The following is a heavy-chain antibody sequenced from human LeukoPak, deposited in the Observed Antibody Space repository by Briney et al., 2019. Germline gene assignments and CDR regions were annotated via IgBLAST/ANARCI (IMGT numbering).Heavy chain of an antibody. CDR2: INHSGYT. J-gene: IGHJ4*02. CDR3: ARRPLAAAYDY. V-gene: IGHV4-34*01. Sequence: SETVSLTCAVYGESFSGYFWSWIRQPPGKGLEWIGEINHSGYTNYNPSLKSRVTISVDTSKNQFSLQLSSVTAADTAVYYCARRPLAAAYDYWGQGTLVTVSS. CDR1: GESFSGYF. D-gene: IGHD6-13*01.